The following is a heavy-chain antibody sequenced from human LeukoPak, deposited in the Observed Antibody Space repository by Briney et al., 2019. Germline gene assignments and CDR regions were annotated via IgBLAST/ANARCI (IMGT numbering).Heavy chain of an antibody. Sequence: GGSLRLSCAASGFTFSSYAMSWVRQAPGKGLEWVSLIYSGGNTYYADSVKGRFTISRDNSKNTLHLQMNSLRAEDTAVYYCARINYYDGSGFYRDYWGQGTLVTVSS. CDR2: IYSGGNT. CDR3: ARINYYDGSGFYRDY. CDR1: GFTFSSYA. J-gene: IGHJ4*02. D-gene: IGHD3-22*01. V-gene: IGHV3-53*01.